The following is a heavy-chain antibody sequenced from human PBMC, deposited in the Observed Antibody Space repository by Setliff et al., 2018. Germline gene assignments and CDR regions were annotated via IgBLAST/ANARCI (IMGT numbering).Heavy chain of an antibody. CDR1: GGSISSSSHY. J-gene: IGHJ4*02. CDR3: ARDMGQPYYFES. CDR2: IYYTGST. Sequence: PSETLSLTCTVSGGSISSSSHYWGWIRQPPGKGLEWIGSIYYTGSTYYNPSLKSRVTMSVDTSKRQFSLKLGSATAADTAVYYCARDMGQPYYFESWGQGTLVTVS. D-gene: IGHD1-1*01. V-gene: IGHV4-39*07.